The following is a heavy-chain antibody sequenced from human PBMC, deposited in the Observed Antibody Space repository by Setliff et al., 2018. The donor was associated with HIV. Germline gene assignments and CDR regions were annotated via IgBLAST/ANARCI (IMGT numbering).Heavy chain of an antibody. CDR3: VRGYRSAWNSWFDA. Sequence: ASVKVSCKASGYTFTTYYIHWVRQAPGQGLEWMGILNPSEGTTSFAQKFQGRVTMTRDTSTSTVYMDLSSLRAYDTAVYYCVRGYRSAWNSWFDAWGQGTRVTVSS. J-gene: IGHJ5*02. CDR1: GYTFTTYY. CDR2: LNPSEGTT. D-gene: IGHD6-19*01. V-gene: IGHV1-46*01.